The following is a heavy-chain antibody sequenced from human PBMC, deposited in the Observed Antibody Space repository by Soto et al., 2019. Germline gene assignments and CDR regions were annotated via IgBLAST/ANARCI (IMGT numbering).Heavy chain of an antibody. J-gene: IGHJ4*02. CDR2: IYYSGST. Sequence: SETLSLTCTVSGGSISSYYWSWIRQPPGKALEWIGYIYYSGSTDYNPSLKSRVTISVDTSKNQFSLKLSSVTAADTAVYYCARDLSTGSYYFHYWGQGTLDTVFS. D-gene: IGHD4-17*01. CDR3: ARDLSTGSYYFHY. V-gene: IGHV4-59*01. CDR1: GGSISSYY.